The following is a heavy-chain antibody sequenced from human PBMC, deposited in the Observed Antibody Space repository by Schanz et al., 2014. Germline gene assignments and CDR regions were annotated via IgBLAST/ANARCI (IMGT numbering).Heavy chain of an antibody. CDR2: IIPIHGIV. V-gene: IGHV1-69*02. J-gene: IGHJ4*02. Sequence: QVQLVQSGAEVKKPGSSMKVSCKASGGTFSTYPINWLRQAPGQGLEWMGRIIPIHGIVNYAQRFQDKVTITADTSTTTAYMELSGLRSEDTAVYYCARGYGDSPTDFWGQGTLVTVSS. CDR1: GGTFSTYP. D-gene: IGHD4-17*01. CDR3: ARGYGDSPTDF.